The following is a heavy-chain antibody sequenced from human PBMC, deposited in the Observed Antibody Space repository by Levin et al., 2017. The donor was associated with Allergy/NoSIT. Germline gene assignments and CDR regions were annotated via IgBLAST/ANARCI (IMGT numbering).Heavy chain of an antibody. V-gene: IGHV3-23*01. CDR3: AKAVVAAAPRTRPKHYLGMDV. Sequence: GGSLRLSCVGSGFTFSIYSMTWVRQAPGKGLEWVSSISATGSGTYYAHSVKGRFTIPRDNSKKTLYLQVTSSRADDTAAISCAKAVVAAAPRTRPKHYLGMDVWGQGTTVTVSS. J-gene: IGHJ6*02. D-gene: IGHD6-6*01. CDR2: ISATGSGT. CDR1: GFTFSIYS.